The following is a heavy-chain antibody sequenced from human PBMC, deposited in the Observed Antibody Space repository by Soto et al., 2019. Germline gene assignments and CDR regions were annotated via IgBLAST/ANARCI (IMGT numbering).Heavy chain of an antibody. CDR3: ARSFDDYGDYVHAKYNWFDP. Sequence: SETLSVTCTVSGGSISSGGYYWSWIRQHPGKGLEWIGYIYYSGSTYYNPSLKSRVTISVDTSKNQFSLKLSSVTAADTAVYYCARSFDDYGDYVHAKYNWFDPWGQGTLVTVSS. D-gene: IGHD4-17*01. CDR2: IYYSGST. J-gene: IGHJ5*02. CDR1: GGSISSGGYY. V-gene: IGHV4-31*03.